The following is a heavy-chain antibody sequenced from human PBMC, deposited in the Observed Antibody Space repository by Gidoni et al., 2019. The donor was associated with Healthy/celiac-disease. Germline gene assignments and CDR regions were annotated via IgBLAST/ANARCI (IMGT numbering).Heavy chain of an antibody. CDR1: GYTFTSYY. V-gene: IGHV1-46*01. CDR3: AREGYSYGLYYYYYGMDV. J-gene: IGHJ6*02. Sequence: QVQLVQSGAEVKKPGAPVKVSCKASGYTFTSYYMHWVRQAPGQGLEWMGIINPSGGSTSYAQKFQGRVTMTRDTSTSTVYMELSSLRSEDTAVYYCAREGYSYGLYYYYYGMDVWGQGTTVTVSS. CDR2: INPSGGST. D-gene: IGHD5-18*01.